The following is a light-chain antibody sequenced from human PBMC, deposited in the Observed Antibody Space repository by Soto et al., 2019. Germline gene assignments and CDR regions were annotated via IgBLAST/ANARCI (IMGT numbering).Light chain of an antibody. J-gene: IGKJ1*01. Sequence: EIVLTQSPAILSMSPGERATLSCRASQSVSSYFAWYQQKPGQAPRLLIYDASNRATGVPARFSGSGSGTDFTLTISRLEPEDCAVYYCQQRRYWPVTFGQGTKVEIK. V-gene: IGKV3-11*01. CDR3: QQRRYWPVT. CDR1: QSVSSY. CDR2: DAS.